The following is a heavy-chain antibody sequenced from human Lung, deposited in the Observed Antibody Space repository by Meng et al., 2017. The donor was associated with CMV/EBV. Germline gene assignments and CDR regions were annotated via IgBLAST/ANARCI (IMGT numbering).Heavy chain of an antibody. J-gene: IGHJ6*02. V-gene: IGHV3-21*01. CDR3: AREGGRAGTPGSYYYGMDV. Sequence: GEXXTISCAASGFTFSSYSMNWVRQAPGKGLEWVSSISSSSSYIYYADSVKGRFTISRDNAKNSLYLQMNSLRVEDTAVYYCAREGGRAGTPGSYYYGMDVWXQGTTVTVSS. CDR1: GFTFSSYS. D-gene: IGHD1-1*01. CDR2: ISSSSSYI.